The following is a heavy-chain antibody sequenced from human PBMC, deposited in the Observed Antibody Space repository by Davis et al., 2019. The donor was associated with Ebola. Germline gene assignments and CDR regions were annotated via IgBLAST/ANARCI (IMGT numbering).Heavy chain of an antibody. CDR1: GFSVSSNY. D-gene: IGHD3-10*02. V-gene: IGHV3-53*01. J-gene: IGHJ4*02. CDR3: ARDSSIFGDYYFDS. CDR2: IYTGDST. Sequence: PGGSLRLSCAASGFSVSSNYMSWVRQAPGKGLDWVSVIYTGDSTYYADSVKGRFTISRDDSKNTVYLQMNSLRAEDTAVYYCARDSSIFGDYYFDSWGQGTLVTVSS.